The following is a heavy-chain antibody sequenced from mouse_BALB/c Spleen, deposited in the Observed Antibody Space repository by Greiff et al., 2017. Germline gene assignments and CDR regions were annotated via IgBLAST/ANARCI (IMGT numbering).Heavy chain of an antibody. J-gene: IGHJ3*01. CDR3: ARGYGFAY. V-gene: IGHV5-6-5*01. Sequence: EVMLVESGGGLVKPGGSLKLSCAASGFTFSSYAMSWVRQTPEKRLEWVASISSGGSTYYPDSVKGRFTISRDNARNILYLQMSSLRSEDTAMYYCARGYGFAYWGQGTLVTVSA. CDR2: ISSGGST. D-gene: IGHD1-1*02. CDR1: GFTFSSYA.